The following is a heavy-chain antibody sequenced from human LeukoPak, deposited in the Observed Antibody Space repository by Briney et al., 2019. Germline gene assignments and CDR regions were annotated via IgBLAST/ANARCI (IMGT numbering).Heavy chain of an antibody. J-gene: IGHJ4*02. D-gene: IGHD6-13*01. CDR1: GYTFTGYY. Sequence: ASVKVSCKASGYTFTGYYMHWVRQAPGQGLEWMGWINPNSGGTNYAQKFQGRVTMTRDTSISTAYMELSRLRSDDTAVYYCARGRSHALRIAAAPRGYKVHPTYFDYWGQGTLVTVSS. CDR3: ARGRSHALRIAAAPRGYKVHPTYFDY. CDR2: INPNSGGT. V-gene: IGHV1-2*02.